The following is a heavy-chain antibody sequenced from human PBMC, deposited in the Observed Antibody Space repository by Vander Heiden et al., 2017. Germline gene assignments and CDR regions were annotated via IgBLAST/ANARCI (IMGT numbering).Heavy chain of an antibody. CDR2: IWYDGSNK. Sequence: QVQLVESGGGVVQPGRSLRLPCAASGFPFGSYGMHWVRQAPGKGLEWVAVIWYDGSNKYYADSVKGRFTISRDNSKNTLYLQMNSLRAEDTAVYYCARDSREGDGDQFDYWGQGTLVTVSS. J-gene: IGHJ4*02. CDR1: GFPFGSYG. D-gene: IGHD4-17*01. V-gene: IGHV3-33*01. CDR3: ARDSREGDGDQFDY.